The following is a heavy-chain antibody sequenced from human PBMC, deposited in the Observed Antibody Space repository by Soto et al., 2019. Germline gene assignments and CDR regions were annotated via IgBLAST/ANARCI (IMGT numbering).Heavy chain of an antibody. V-gene: IGHV3-23*01. CDR1: GFTFSSYA. Sequence: EVQLLESGGGLVQPGGSLRLSCAASGFTFSSYAMSWVRQAPGKGLEWVSGISSSGGSTYYADSVKGRFTTSRDNSKNKLSLQMNSLRAEDTAVDYCAKDNGPSGTRDWYFDLWGRGTLVTVSS. CDR2: ISSSGGST. J-gene: IGHJ2*01. D-gene: IGHD2-8*01. CDR3: AKDNGPSGTRDWYFDL.